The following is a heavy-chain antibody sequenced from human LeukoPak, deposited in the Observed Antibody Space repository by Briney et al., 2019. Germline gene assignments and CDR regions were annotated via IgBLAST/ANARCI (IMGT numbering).Heavy chain of an antibody. V-gene: IGHV3-33*01. Sequence: GRSLRLSCAASGFTFSSYGMHWVRQAPGKGLEWVAVIWYDGSNKYYADSVKGRFTISRDNSKNTLYLQMNSLRAEDTAVYYCARDGGSGYYDYWGQGTLATVSS. D-gene: IGHD3-22*01. CDR1: GFTFSSYG. CDR2: IWYDGSNK. J-gene: IGHJ4*02. CDR3: ARDGGSGYYDY.